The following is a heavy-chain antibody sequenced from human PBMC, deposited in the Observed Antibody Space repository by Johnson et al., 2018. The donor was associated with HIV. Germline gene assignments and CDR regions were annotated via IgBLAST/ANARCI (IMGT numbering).Heavy chain of an antibody. CDR3: AIDNTTCEGVIVPIGAFDI. D-gene: IGHD3-16*02. Sequence: QVQLVESGGGLVKPGGSLRLSCAASGFTFSDYYMSWIRQAPGKGLEWVSYISSSGSTIYYADSVKGRFTISRDNAKNSLYLQMNSLRAEDTAVYYCAIDNTTCEGVIVPIGAFDIWGQGTMVTVSS. CDR2: ISSSGSTI. J-gene: IGHJ3*02. CDR1: GFTFSDYY. V-gene: IGHV3-11*04.